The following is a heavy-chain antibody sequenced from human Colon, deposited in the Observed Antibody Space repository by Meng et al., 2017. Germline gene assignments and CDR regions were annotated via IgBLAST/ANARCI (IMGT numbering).Heavy chain of an antibody. V-gene: IGHV3-30*18. CDR1: GFTFKNNG. CDR2: ISSDGSVK. J-gene: IGHJ4*02. D-gene: IGHD3-3*02. Sequence: QVQLVESGGGVVQPGRSLRLSCEASGFTFKNNGMHWVRQAPGKGLEWVAVISSDGSVKYYADSVRGRFTISRDNSKNTLSLQVNSLRAEDTAIYYCVKDMGGSPFLEWLLGFWGQGTLVTVSS. CDR3: VKDMGGSPFLEWLLGF.